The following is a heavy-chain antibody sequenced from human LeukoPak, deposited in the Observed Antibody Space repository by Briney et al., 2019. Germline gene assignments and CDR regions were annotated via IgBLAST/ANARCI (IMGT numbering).Heavy chain of an antibody. CDR2: IWYDGSNK. J-gene: IGHJ4*02. V-gene: IGHV3-33*01. Sequence: GGSPRLSCAASGFTLSSYGMHWVRQAPGKGLEWVAVIWYDGSNKEYADSVKGRFTISRDNSKNTLYLEMNSLRAEDTAVYYCARENGHFDYWGQGTLVTVSS. CDR1: GFTLSSYG. D-gene: IGHD2-8*01. CDR3: ARENGHFDY.